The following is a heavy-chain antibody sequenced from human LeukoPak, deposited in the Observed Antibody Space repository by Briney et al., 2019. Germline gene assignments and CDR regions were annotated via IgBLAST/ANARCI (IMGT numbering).Heavy chain of an antibody. CDR1: GYTFTSYG. Sequence: ASVKVSCKASGYTFTSYGISWVRQAPGQGLEWMGWISAYNGNTNYAQKLQGRVTMTTDTSTSTAYIELRSLRSDDTAVYYCARDRGSTSLYYYYYYMDVWGKGTTVTVSS. D-gene: IGHD2-2*01. CDR2: ISAYNGNT. V-gene: IGHV1-18*01. J-gene: IGHJ6*03. CDR3: ARDRGSTSLYYYYYYMDV.